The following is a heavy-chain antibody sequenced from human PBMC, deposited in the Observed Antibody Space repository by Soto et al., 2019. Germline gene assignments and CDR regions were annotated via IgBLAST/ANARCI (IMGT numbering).Heavy chain of an antibody. V-gene: IGHV3-30-3*01. Sequence: GGSLRLSCAASGFTFSSYAMHWVRQAPGKGLEWVAVISYDGSNKYYADSVKGRFTISRNNSKNTLYLQMNSLRAEDTAVYYCAEDGVYYDSSGYYPPSAYGMDVWGQGTTFTVSS. CDR2: ISYDGSNK. D-gene: IGHD3-22*01. CDR1: GFTFSSYA. CDR3: AEDGVYYDSSGYYPPSAYGMDV. J-gene: IGHJ6*02.